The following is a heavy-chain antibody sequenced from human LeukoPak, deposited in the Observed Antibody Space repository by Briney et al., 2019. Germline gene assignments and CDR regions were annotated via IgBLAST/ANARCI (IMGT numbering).Heavy chain of an antibody. Sequence: ASVKVSCKASGYTFTTYGLSWVRQAPGQGLEWMGWISGYNGDTAYEQKFEGRVTLTRDTSTTTTYMELRSLTFDDTAVYYCTRDSNPGATLTEDYWGQGTLVIVSS. V-gene: IGHV1-18*01. D-gene: IGHD5-12*01. J-gene: IGHJ4*02. CDR2: ISGYNGDT. CDR3: TRDSNPGATLTEDY. CDR1: GYTFTTYG.